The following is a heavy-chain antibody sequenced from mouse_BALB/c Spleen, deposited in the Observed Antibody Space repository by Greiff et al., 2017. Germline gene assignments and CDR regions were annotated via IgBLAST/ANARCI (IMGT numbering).Heavy chain of an antibody. CDR3: TERDGNYYFDY. J-gene: IGHJ2*01. D-gene: IGHD2-1*01. V-gene: IGHV1-15*01. CDR1: GYTFTDYE. Sequence: QVQLKQSGAELVRPGASVTLSCKASGYTFTDYEMHWVKQTPVHGLEWIGAIDPETGGTAYNQKFKGKATLTADKSSSTAYMELRSLTSEDSAVYYCTERDGNYYFDYWGQGTTLTVSS. CDR2: IDPETGGT.